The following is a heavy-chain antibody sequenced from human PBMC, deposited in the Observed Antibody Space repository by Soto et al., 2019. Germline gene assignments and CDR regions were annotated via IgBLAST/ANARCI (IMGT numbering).Heavy chain of an antibody. CDR1: GFPSDAYA. D-gene: IGHD3-10*01. CDR2: ISWNSGTI. V-gene: IGHV3-9*02. J-gene: IGHJ4*02. CDR3: ARDVWSRASGPPDS. Sequence: TLSCAAAGFPSDAYARHWRRQAPVKVLEWVTGISWNSGTIGYADSVKGRFTLSRDNAKNSLYLQMNSLRTEDTALYYCARDVWSRASGPPDSWGQGTLVSVS.